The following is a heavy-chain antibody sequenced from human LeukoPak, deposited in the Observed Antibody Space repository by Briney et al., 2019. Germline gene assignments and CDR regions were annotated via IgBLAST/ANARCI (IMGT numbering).Heavy chain of an antibody. CDR1: GYTFASYA. J-gene: IGHJ4*02. Sequence: ASVKVSCKASGYTFASYAIHWVRQAPGQRLEWMGWISAGNGNTKYPQNFQGRVTFISNTSATTAFMGLSSLRCEDAAVYYCARDSGSGSNDYWGQGALVTVSS. V-gene: IGHV1-3*01. CDR3: ARDSGSGSNDY. CDR2: ISAGNGNT. D-gene: IGHD1-26*01.